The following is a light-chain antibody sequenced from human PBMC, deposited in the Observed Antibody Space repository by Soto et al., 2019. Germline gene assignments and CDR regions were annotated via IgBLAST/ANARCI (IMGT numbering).Light chain of an antibody. CDR3: SQRRGFPIT. CDR1: QSLLDSADGNTY. V-gene: IGKV2-40*01. CDR2: TLS. Sequence: DIVMTQNPLSLPVPPGEPASISCRSSQSLLDSADGNTYLDWYVQKPGQSPQLLIYTLSSRASPDPDRFSCICTRPDFPLKTSRVEAEVVGAYYSSQRRGFPITYGQGTPRESK. J-gene: IGKJ5*01.